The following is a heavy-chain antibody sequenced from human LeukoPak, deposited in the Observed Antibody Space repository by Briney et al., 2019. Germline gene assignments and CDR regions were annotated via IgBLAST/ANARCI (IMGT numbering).Heavy chain of an antibody. CDR2: INSDESTT. Sequence: GGSLRPSCAASGFTFSSSWMHWVRQAPGKGLVWVSRINSDESTTTYADSVKGRFTISRDNAKNTLYLQTNSLRAEDTAVYYCARGNTLRYYDYWGQGTLVTVSS. J-gene: IGHJ4*02. CDR3: ARGNTLRYYDY. V-gene: IGHV3-74*01. CDR1: GFTFSSSW. D-gene: IGHD3-9*01.